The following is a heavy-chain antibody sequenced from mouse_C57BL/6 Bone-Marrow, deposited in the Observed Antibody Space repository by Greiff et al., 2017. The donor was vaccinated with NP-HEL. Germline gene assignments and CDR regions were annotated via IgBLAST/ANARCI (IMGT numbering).Heavy chain of an antibody. CDR2: ISSGGSYT. CDR1: GFTFSSYG. CDR3: ARDPSYGSSFYYFGD. V-gene: IGHV5-6*01. J-gene: IGHJ2*01. D-gene: IGHD1-1*01. Sequence: EVQGVESGGDLVKPGGSLKLSCAASGFTFSSYGMSWVRQTPDKRLEWVATISSGGSYTYYPDSVKGRFTISRDNAKNTLYLQMSSLKSEDTAMYYCARDPSYGSSFYYFGDWGKGTTLTVSS.